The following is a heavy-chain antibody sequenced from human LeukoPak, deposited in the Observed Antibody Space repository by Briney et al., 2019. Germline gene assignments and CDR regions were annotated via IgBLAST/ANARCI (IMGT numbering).Heavy chain of an antibody. Sequence: PSETLSLTCSVSGYSTNNDDYWGWIRLPPGKGLEWIWHIYHSGNSESTKYNPSLKSRVTISVDTSKSQFSLNQFSLRLSSVTAADTAVYYCARHLVAVAGNWFDPWGQGTLVTVSS. CDR2: IYHSGNSEST. D-gene: IGHD6-19*01. CDR3: ARHLVAVAGNWFDP. CDR1: GYSTNNDDY. J-gene: IGHJ5*02. V-gene: IGHV4-38-2*01.